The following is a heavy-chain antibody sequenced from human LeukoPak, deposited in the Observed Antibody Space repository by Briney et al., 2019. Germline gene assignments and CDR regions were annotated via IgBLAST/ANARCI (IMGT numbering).Heavy chain of an antibody. V-gene: IGHV3-53*01. CDR2: IYSGGTI. CDR1: GFSIRTYY. D-gene: IGHD3-22*01. CDR3: VRAVHHNFYSDGSGYEGDAFYV. J-gene: IGHJ3*01. Sequence: GGSLRLSCEASGFSIRTYYMSWVRQVPGKGLEWVSVIYSGGTIRYADSVKGRFTFSRDNFKDTLNLQMNSLKADDTAVYYCVRAVHHNFYSDGSGYEGDAFYVWGQGTVVTVSS.